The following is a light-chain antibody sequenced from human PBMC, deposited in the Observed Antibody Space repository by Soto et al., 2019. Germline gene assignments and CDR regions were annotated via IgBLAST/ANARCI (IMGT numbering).Light chain of an antibody. CDR2: ESS. J-gene: IGKJ1*01. V-gene: IGKV3-20*01. CDR3: QQYGSSPGWT. CDR1: QSVSRSY. Sequence: EIVLTQPPGTLSLSPGERATLSCRASQSVSRSYLAWYQQKPGQAPRLLIYESSSRATGIPDRFSGSGSATDFTLTISRLEPEDFAVYYCQQYGSSPGWTFGQGTKVDIK.